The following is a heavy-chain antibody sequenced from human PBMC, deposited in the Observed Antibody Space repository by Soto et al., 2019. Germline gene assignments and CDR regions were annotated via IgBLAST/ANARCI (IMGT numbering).Heavy chain of an antibody. CDR3: AHKGYSGYDFGYYYYAMDV. CDR1: GFSLSTSGVG. D-gene: IGHD5-12*01. Sequence: QITLKESGPTLVKPTQTLTLTCTFSGFSLSTSGVGVGWIHQPPGKALEGLALIYCDDDKRYSPSLKSRLTITKETSKNQVVLTMTNMDPVDTDTYYCAHKGYSGYDFGYYYYAMDVWGQGTTVTVSS. J-gene: IGHJ6*02. V-gene: IGHV2-5*02. CDR2: IYCDDDK.